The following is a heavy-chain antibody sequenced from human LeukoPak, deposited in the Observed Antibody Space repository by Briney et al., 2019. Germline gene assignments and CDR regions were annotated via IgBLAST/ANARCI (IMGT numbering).Heavy chain of an antibody. CDR3: ARVIGSYGDSAY. D-gene: IGHD4-17*01. J-gene: IGHJ4*02. V-gene: IGHV3-33*01. CDR1: GFTLSSYG. Sequence: PGTSLRLSCAASGFTLSSYGMHWVRQAPGKGLEWVALIWYDGSNKYYPDSVKGRFTISRDISKNTLYLQMNSLRAEDTAVYYCARVIGSYGDSAYWGQGTLVTVSS. CDR2: IWYDGSNK.